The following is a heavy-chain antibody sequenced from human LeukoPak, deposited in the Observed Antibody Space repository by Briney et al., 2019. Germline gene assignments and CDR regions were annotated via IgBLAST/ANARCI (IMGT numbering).Heavy chain of an antibody. CDR1: GFTFSSYG. CDR2: IRYDGSNQ. CDR3: AKDRGYCSSTTCSPFDH. V-gene: IGHV3-30*02. D-gene: IGHD2-2*01. J-gene: IGHJ4*02. Sequence: GGSLRLSCLASGFTFSSYGMHWVRQAPGKGLEWVTFIRYDGSNQYYADSVKGRFTISRDNSKNTLSLQMNSLRTDDTAVYYCAKDRGYCSSTTCSPFDHWGQGTLVTVSS.